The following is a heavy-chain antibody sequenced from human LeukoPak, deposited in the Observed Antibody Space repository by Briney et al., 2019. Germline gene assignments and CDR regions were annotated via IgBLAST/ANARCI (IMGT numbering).Heavy chain of an antibody. J-gene: IGHJ4*02. D-gene: IGHD6-19*01. Sequence: GASVKVSCKASGYTFTSYDINWVRQATGQGLEWMGWINPNSGGTNYAQKFQGRVTMTRDTSISTAYMELSRLRSDDTAVYYCAREGYSSGWYGPRLSYFDYWGQGTLVTVSS. V-gene: IGHV1-2*02. CDR1: GYTFTSYD. CDR3: AREGYSSGWYGPRLSYFDY. CDR2: INPNSGGT.